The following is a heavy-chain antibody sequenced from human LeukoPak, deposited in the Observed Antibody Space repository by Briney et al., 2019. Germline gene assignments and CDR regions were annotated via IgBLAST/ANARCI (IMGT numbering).Heavy chain of an antibody. J-gene: IGHJ4*02. CDR3: AKVRGYSYGYFDY. V-gene: IGHV3-7*03. D-gene: IGHD5-18*01. CDR1: GFTFSSYW. Sequence: GGSLRLSCAASGFTFSSYWMSWVRQAPGKGLEWVANIKQDGSEKYYVDSVKGRFTISRDNAKNSLYLQMNSLRAEDTALYYCAKVRGYSYGYFDYWGQGTLVTVSS. CDR2: IKQDGSEK.